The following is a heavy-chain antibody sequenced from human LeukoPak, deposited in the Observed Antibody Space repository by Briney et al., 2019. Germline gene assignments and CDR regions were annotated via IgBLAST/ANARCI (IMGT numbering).Heavy chain of an antibody. Sequence: PGGSLRLSCAASGITSDDNTMHWVRQTPGRGLEWVSFITWKSHRTHYADSVKGRFTVPRDNSKDSMYLEMNSLKTEDTGLYHCASEVGYRSLGYLGQGTLVTVSS. CDR2: ITWKSHRT. CDR3: ASEVGYRSLGY. D-gene: IGHD3-3*01. CDR1: GITSDDNT. V-gene: IGHV3-43*01. J-gene: IGHJ4*02.